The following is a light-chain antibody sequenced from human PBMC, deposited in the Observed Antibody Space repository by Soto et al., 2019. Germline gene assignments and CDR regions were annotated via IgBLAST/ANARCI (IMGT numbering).Light chain of an antibody. Sequence: DIQMTQSPSSLSASVGDRVTITCRASQNINYYLAWYQQRPGKVPKLLIQSASTLQSGVPSRFRGSGSGTDFTLTISSLQPEDVATYSCQKYDRVPPTFGPGTTVNIK. J-gene: IGKJ3*01. CDR1: QNINYY. V-gene: IGKV1-27*01. CDR3: QKYDRVPPT. CDR2: SAS.